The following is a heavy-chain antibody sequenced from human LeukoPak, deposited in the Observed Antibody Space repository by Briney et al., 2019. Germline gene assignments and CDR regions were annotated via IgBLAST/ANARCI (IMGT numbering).Heavy chain of an antibody. CDR1: GGSISSGGYY. V-gene: IGHV4-31*03. J-gene: IGHJ6*02. D-gene: IGHD4-17*01. CDR2: IYYSGST. CDR3: ARSMTTRNYYYGMDV. Sequence: SETLSLTCTVSGGSISSGGYYWSWIRQHPGKGLEWIGYIYYSGSTYYNPSLKSRVTISVDTFKNQFSLKLSSVTAADTAVYYCARSMTTRNYYYGMDVWGQGTTVTVSS.